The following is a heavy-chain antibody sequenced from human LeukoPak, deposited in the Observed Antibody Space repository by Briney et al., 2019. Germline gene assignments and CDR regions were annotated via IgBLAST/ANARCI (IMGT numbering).Heavy chain of an antibody. J-gene: IGHJ4*02. Sequence: GGSLRLSCAASGFTFSSYGMHWVRQAPGKGLEWVAVIWYDGSNKYYADSVKGRFTISRDNSKNTLYLQMNSLRAEDTAVYYCARDPFTMVRGVMLDYWGPGTLVTVSS. CDR2: IWYDGSNK. D-gene: IGHD3-10*01. V-gene: IGHV3-33*01. CDR1: GFTFSSYG. CDR3: ARDPFTMVRGVMLDY.